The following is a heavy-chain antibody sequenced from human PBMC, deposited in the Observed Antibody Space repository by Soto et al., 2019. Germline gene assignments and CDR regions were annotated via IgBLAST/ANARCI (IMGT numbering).Heavy chain of an antibody. D-gene: IGHD3-10*01. J-gene: IGHJ4*02. V-gene: IGHV3-64*04. Sequence: GGSLRLSCSASGFTFSSYAMHWVRQAPGKGLEYVSAISSNGGSTYYADSVKGRFTISRDNSKNTLYLQMNSLRAEDTAVYYCAKIRAGTSIYYFDYWGQGTLVTVSS. CDR3: AKIRAGTSIYYFDY. CDR2: ISSNGGST. CDR1: GFTFSSYA.